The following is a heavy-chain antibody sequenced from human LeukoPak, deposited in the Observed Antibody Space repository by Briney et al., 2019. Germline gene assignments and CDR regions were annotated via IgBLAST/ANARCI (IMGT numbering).Heavy chain of an antibody. CDR2: IVGSGGST. CDR1: EFTFSNYA. V-gene: IGHV3-23*01. CDR3: SKWGDYDVLTGYYDSDF. D-gene: IGHD3-9*01. J-gene: IGHJ4*02. Sequence: GGSLRLSCAASEFTFSNYAMSWVRQAPGKGLEWVSAIVGSGGSTYYADSVKGRFSISRDNSKNTLFLQMNSLRVEDTALYYCSKWGDYDVLTGYYDSDFWGQGTLVTVSS.